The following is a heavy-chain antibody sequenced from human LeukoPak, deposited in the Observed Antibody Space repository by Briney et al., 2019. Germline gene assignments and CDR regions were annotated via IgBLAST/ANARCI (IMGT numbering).Heavy chain of an antibody. Sequence: SETLSLTCAVYGGSFSGYYWSWIRQPPGKGLEWIGEINHSGSTNYNPSLKSRVTISVDTSKNQFSLKLSSVTAADTAVYYCARGPPASRNRFDPWGQGTLVTVSS. CDR2: INHSGST. V-gene: IGHV4-34*01. CDR1: GGSFSGYY. J-gene: IGHJ5*02. CDR3: ARGPPASRNRFDP.